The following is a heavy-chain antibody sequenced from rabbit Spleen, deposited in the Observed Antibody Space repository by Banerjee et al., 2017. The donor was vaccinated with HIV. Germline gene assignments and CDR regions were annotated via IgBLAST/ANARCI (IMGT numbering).Heavy chain of an antibody. V-gene: IGHV1S45*01. CDR2: IYAGSTGTT. CDR3: ARNFDL. J-gene: IGHJ4*01. Sequence: EESGGGLVQPEGSLTLTCIASGFSFSSSYWIYWVRQAPGKGLEWIGTIYAGSTGTTDYARWAKGRFTISKTSSTTVTLQMTSLTAADTATYFCARNFDLWGPGTLVTVS. CDR1: GFSFSSSYW.